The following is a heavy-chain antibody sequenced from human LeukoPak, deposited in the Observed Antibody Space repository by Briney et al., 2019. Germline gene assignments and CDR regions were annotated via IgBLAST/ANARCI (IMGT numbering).Heavy chain of an antibody. CDR1: GFTFSSYS. J-gene: IGHJ4*02. D-gene: IGHD2-2*02. Sequence: PGGSLRLSCAASGFTFSSYSMNWVRQAPGKGLEWVSYISSSGSTIYYADSVKGRFTISRDNAKNSLYLQMNSLRAVDTAVYYCARSEGYQLLYYCWGQGTLVTVSS. CDR2: ISSSGSTI. V-gene: IGHV3-48*04. CDR3: ARSEGYQLLYYC.